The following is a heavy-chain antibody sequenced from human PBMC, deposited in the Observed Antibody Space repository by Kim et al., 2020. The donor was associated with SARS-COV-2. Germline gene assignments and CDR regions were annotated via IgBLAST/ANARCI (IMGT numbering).Heavy chain of an antibody. V-gene: IGHV4-34*01. CDR2: ST. CDR3: ARGDSSGFDY. D-gene: IGHD6-19*01. Sequence: STKYNPALKNRVTISVDTSKNQFSLKLSSVTAADTAVYYCARGDSSGFDYWGQGTLVTVSS. J-gene: IGHJ4*02.